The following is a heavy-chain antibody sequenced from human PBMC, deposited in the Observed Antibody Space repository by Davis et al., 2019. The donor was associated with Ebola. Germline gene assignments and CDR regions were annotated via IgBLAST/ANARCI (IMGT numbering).Heavy chain of an antibody. J-gene: IGHJ4*02. CDR2: IYSGGST. Sequence: ETLSLTCAVYGGSFSGYYWSWVRQAPGKGLEWVSVIYSGGSTYYADSVKGRFTISRDNSKNTLYLQMNSLRAEDTAVYYCARAWRQQLVFDYWGQGTLVTVSS. CDR1: GGSFSGYY. CDR3: ARAWRQQLVFDY. D-gene: IGHD6-13*01. V-gene: IGHV3-53*01.